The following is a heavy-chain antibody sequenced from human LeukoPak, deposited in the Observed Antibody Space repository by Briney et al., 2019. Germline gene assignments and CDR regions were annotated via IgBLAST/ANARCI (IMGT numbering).Heavy chain of an antibody. D-gene: IGHD1-1*01. V-gene: IGHV3-21*01. CDR2: ISSSSGYT. Sequence: PGGSLRLSCAASGFTFSSYAMSWVRQAPGTGLEWVSSISSSSGYTYYADSVKGRFTISRDNAKNSLYLQMSSLRAEDTAVYYCARERNGYFDLWGRGTLVTVSS. CDR3: ARERNGYFDL. CDR1: GFTFSSYA. J-gene: IGHJ2*01.